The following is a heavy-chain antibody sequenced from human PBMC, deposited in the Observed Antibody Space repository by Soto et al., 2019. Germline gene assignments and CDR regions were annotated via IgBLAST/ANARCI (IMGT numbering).Heavy chain of an antibody. CDR2: IYYSGST. V-gene: IGHV4-31*03. CDR3: ATEPAGSGYLDD. D-gene: IGHD3-10*01. J-gene: IGHJ4*02. Sequence: SETLSLTCTVSGGSISSGGYYWSWIRQHPGKGLEWIGYIYYSGSTYYNPSLKSRVTISVDTSKNQFSLKLSSVTAADTAVYYCATEPAGSGYLDDWGQGTLVTVSS. CDR1: GGSISSGGYY.